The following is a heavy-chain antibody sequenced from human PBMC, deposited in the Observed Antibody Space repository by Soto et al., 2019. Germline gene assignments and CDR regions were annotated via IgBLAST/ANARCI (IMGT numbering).Heavy chain of an antibody. CDR1: GYTFSDYY. D-gene: IGHD4-17*01. Sequence: QVQLAQSGAEVKKPGASVKVSCKASGYTFSDYYMHWVRQAPGQGLEWMGWINPDSGGTKYTQKFQGRVSMTRDPSLSTAYIELSGLRSDDTAVYYCTRKVRDYNFDYWGQGTLVTVSS. CDR2: INPDSGGT. J-gene: IGHJ4*02. V-gene: IGHV1-2*02. CDR3: TRKVRDYNFDY.